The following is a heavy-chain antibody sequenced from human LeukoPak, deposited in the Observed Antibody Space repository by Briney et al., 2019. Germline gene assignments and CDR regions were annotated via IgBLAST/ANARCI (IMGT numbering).Heavy chain of an antibody. CDR1: GFVFSSYA. V-gene: IGHV3-30*04. CDR2: IAYDGGLT. D-gene: IGHD2-21*02. CDR3: ATASGDCQDHNYYYGLGV. J-gene: IGHJ6*02. Sequence: PGGSLRLSCAASGFVFSSYAMHWVRQAPGKGLEWVAIIAYDGGLTYYADSVKGRFTISRDNSKKTLYLQLDSLRGEDTAVYYCATASGDCQDHNYYYGLGVWGHGTTVTVSS.